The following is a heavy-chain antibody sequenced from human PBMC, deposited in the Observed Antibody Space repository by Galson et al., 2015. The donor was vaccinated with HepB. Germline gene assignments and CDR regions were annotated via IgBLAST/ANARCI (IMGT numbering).Heavy chain of an antibody. CDR2: INPDGSSK. CDR3: ARRISLVRGIITKPDYYYGMDV. D-gene: IGHD3-10*01. Sequence: SLRLSCAASGFTFSSYWMNWVRQAPGKGLEWVAHINPDGSSKYYVDSVKGRFTISRDNAKDSVYLQLDSLRAEDTAVYYCARRISLVRGIITKPDYYYGMDVWGQGTTVTVAS. CDR1: GFTFSSYW. J-gene: IGHJ6*02. V-gene: IGHV3-7*03.